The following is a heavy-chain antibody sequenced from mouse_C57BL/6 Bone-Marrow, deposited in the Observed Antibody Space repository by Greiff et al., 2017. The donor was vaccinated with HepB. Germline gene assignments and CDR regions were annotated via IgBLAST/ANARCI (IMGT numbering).Heavy chain of an antibody. J-gene: IGHJ1*03. Sequence: VQLQQSGPGLVAPSQSLSITCTVSGFSLTSYAISWVRQPPGKGLEWLGVIWTGGGTNYNSALKSRLSISKDNSKSQVFLKMNSLQTDDTARYYCAIKGYDYAPHWDLDDWGKGTTVTVSS. CDR1: GFSLTSYA. V-gene: IGHV2-9-1*01. D-gene: IGHD2-4*01. CDR2: IWTGGGT. CDR3: AIKGYDYAPHWDLDD.